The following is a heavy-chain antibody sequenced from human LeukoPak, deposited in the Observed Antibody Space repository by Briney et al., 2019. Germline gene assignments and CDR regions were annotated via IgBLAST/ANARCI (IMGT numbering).Heavy chain of an antibody. D-gene: IGHD6-13*01. CDR1: GGSISSSSYY. CDR3: ARGAEYSSSPNWFDP. J-gene: IGHJ5*02. CDR2: ICYSGST. Sequence: PSETLSLTCTVSGGSISSSSYYWGWIRQPPGKGLEWIGSICYSGSTYYNPSLKSRVTISVDTSKNQFSLKLSSVTAADTAVYYCARGAEYSSSPNWFDPWGQGTLVTVSS. V-gene: IGHV4-39*01.